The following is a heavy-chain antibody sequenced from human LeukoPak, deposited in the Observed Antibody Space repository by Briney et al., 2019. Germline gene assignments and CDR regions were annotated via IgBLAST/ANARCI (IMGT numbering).Heavy chain of an antibody. CDR3: ASGRQQLVHYGMDV. D-gene: IGHD6-13*01. J-gene: IGHJ6*02. V-gene: IGHV4-59*01. CDR1: GGSISSYY. CDR2: IYYSGST. Sequence: PSETLSLTCTVSGGSISSYYWSWIRQPPGKGLEWIGYIYYSGSTNYNPSHKSRVTISVDTSKNQFSLKLSSVTAADTAVYYCASGRQQLVHYGMDVWGQGTTVTVSS.